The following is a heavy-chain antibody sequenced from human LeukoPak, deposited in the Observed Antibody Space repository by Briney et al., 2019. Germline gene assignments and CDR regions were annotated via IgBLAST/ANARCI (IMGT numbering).Heavy chain of an antibody. J-gene: IGHJ4*02. CDR1: GYTFTGYY. V-gene: IGHV1-2*02. CDR2: INPNSGGT. CDR3: ARGDMAARPDY. D-gene: IGHD6-6*01. Sequence: AASVKVSCKASGYTFTGYYMHWVRQAPGQGLEWMGWINPNSGGTNYAQEFQGRVTMTRDTSISTAYMELSRLRSDDTAVYYCARGDMAARPDYWGQGTLVTVSS.